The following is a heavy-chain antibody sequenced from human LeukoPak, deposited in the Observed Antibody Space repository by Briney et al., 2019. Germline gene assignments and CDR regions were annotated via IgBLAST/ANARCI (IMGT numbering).Heavy chain of an antibody. CDR1: GFTFSSYE. CDR2: ISYDGSNK. V-gene: IGHV3-30*04. CDR3: ARCRGYCSSTSFDY. J-gene: IGHJ4*02. D-gene: IGHD2-2*01. Sequence: GGSLRLSCAASGFTFSSYEMNWVRQAPGKGLEWVAVISYDGSNKYYADSAKGRFTISRDNSKNTLYLQMNSLRAEDTAVYYCARCRGYCSSTSFDYWGQGTLVTVSS.